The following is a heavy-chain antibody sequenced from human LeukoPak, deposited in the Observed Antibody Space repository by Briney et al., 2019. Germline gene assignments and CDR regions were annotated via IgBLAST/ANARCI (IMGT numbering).Heavy chain of an antibody. D-gene: IGHD1-26*01. CDR1: GFTFSSYS. J-gene: IGHJ5*02. Sequence: GGSLRLSCAASGFTFSSYSMNWVRQAPGKGLGWVSYISGTGRTIYYADSVKGRFTISRDNAKISRSLQMNSLSEEVTAVYYDEREHSCVSSESKGYDLWGQGTLVTVSS. V-gene: IGHV3-48*02. CDR3: EREHSCVSSESKGYDL. CDR2: ISGTGRTI.